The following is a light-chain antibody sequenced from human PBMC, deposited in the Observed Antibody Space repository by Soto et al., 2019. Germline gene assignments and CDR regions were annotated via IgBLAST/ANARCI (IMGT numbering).Light chain of an antibody. CDR2: KAS. J-gene: IGKJ1*01. Sequence: DFQMTQSPSTLSASVGDRVTITCRASQSISSWLAWYQQKPGKAPKLVIYKASSLESGVPSRFSGSGSGTEFTLTISSLQPDDFATYYCQQYNSYSRTFGQGTKVEIK. CDR1: QSISSW. CDR3: QQYNSYSRT. V-gene: IGKV1-5*03.